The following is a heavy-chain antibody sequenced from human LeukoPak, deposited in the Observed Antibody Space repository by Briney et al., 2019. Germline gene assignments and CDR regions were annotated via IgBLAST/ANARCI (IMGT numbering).Heavy chain of an antibody. CDR3: AREDRTYIHGPFDY. CDR1: GFTFSSSA. Sequence: PGGSLRLSCAASGFTFSSSAMHWVRQAPGQGLEWVAVISYDGSNKYYADSVRGRFTISRDNSKNTLYLQMNSLRAEDTAVYYCAREDRTYIHGPFDYWGQGTLVTVSS. D-gene: IGHD5-18*01. V-gene: IGHV3-30-3*01. CDR2: ISYDGSNK. J-gene: IGHJ4*02.